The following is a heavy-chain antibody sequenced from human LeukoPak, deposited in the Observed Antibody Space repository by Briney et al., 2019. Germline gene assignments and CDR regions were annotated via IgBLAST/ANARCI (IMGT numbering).Heavy chain of an antibody. V-gene: IGHV4-4*07. CDR2: IYTSGST. D-gene: IGHD3-10*01. J-gene: IGHJ4*02. CDR3: ARDGDGSGSYNF. CDR1: SGSISGYY. Sequence: SETLSLTCTVSSGSISGYYWSWIRQPAGKGLEWIGRIYTSGSTSYNPSLKSRVTMSVDTSKNQFSLKLSSVTAADTAVYYCARDGDGSGSYNFWGQGTLVTVSS.